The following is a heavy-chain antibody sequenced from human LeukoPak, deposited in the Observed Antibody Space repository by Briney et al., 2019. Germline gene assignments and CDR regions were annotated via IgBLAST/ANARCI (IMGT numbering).Heavy chain of an antibody. CDR1: GYSFTNYW. D-gene: IGHD6-13*01. V-gene: IGHV5-51*01. Sequence: GESLKISCKGSGYSFTNYWIGWVRQMHGKGLEWMVIIYPGDSDTRYSPSFQGQVTISADKSISTAYLQWSSMKASDAAMYYCARQGSSWYRDFDYWGQGTLVTVSS. CDR2: IYPGDSDT. J-gene: IGHJ4*02. CDR3: ARQGSSWYRDFDY.